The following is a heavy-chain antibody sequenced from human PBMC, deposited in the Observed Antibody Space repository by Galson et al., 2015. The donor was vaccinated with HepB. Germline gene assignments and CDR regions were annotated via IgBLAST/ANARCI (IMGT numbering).Heavy chain of an antibody. J-gene: IGHJ6*02. CDR2: IAYDGSTK. D-gene: IGHD2-2*01. Sequence: SLRLSCAASGFTFSSYCMHWVRQAPGKGLEWVAFIAYDGSTKYYADSVKGRFTISRDTPKNTLFLQMNSLRPEDSAVYYCAKEISPFYQPPKDLGLDVWGQGTTVTVSS. CDR3: AKEISPFYQPPKDLGLDV. V-gene: IGHV3-30*18. CDR1: GFTFSSYC.